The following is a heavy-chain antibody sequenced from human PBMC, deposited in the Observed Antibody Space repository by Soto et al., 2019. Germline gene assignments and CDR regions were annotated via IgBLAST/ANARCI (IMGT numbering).Heavy chain of an antibody. D-gene: IGHD2-8*01. V-gene: IGHV4-39*01. CDR1: GGSISSSSYY. CDR3: ARHSIVLMVYAQFDY. J-gene: IGHJ4*02. CDR2: IYYSGST. Sequence: QLQLQESGPGLVKPSETLSLTCTVSGGSISSSSYYWGWIRQPPGKGLEWIGSIYYSGSTYYNPSLKSRVTISVDTAKNQFSLKLSSVTAADTAVYYCARHSIVLMVYAQFDYWGQGTLVTVSS.